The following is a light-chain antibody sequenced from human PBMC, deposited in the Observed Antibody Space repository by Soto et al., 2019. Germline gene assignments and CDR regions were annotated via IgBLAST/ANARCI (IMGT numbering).Light chain of an antibody. J-gene: IGKJ1*01. Sequence: EIVLTQSPVNLSLSPGERGTLSCRASQSISSSYFAWYQQKPGQAPRLLIYAASSRATGIPDRFSGSGSGTDFTLTISRLEPEDSAVYYCQQYGSSPRTFGQGTKVEIK. V-gene: IGKV3-20*01. CDR2: AAS. CDR3: QQYGSSPRT. CDR1: QSISSSY.